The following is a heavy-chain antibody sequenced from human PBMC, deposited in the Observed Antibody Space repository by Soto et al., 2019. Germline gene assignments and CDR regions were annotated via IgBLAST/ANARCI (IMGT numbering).Heavy chain of an antibody. CDR1: GFTLNSYW. V-gene: IGHV3-74*01. D-gene: IGHD4-17*01. CDR2: INSDGSST. CDR3: VRVAYGDSGH. J-gene: IGHJ4*02. Sequence: EVQLVESGGGLVQPGGSLRLFCAASGFTLNSYWMHWVRQAPGKGLVWVSRINSDGSSTSYADSVKGRFTISRDNARNTLYLQMNSLRAEDTAVYYCVRVAYGDSGHWGQGTLVIVSS.